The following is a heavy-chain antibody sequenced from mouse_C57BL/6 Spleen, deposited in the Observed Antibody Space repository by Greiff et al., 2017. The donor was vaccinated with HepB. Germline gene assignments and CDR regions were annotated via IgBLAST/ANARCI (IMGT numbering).Heavy chain of an antibody. CDR1: GYSFTGYY. Sequence: VQLQQSGPELVKPGASVKISCKASGYSFTGYYMNWVKQSPEKSLEWIGEINPSTGGTTYNQKFKAKATLTVDKSSSTADMQLKSLTSEASAVYYCARYGSSYEWYFDVWGTGTTVTVSS. CDR3: ARYGSSYEWYFDV. CDR2: INPSTGGT. J-gene: IGHJ1*03. D-gene: IGHD1-1*01. V-gene: IGHV1-42*01.